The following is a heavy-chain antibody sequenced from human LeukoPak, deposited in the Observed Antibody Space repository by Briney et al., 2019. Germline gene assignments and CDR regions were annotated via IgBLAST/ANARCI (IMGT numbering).Heavy chain of an antibody. CDR2: IKQDGSEK. V-gene: IGHV3-7*01. J-gene: IGHJ4*02. Sequence: GGSLRLSCAASGFTFSSYWVNWVRQAPGKGLEWVANIKQDGSEKYYVDSVKGRFTISRDNAKNSLYLQMNSLRAEDTAVYYCARDRSRLGYWGQGTLVTVSS. CDR1: GFTFSSYW. CDR3: ARDRSRLGY.